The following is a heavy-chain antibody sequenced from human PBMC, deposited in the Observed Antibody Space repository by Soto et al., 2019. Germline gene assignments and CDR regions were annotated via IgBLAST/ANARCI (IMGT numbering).Heavy chain of an antibody. D-gene: IGHD2-2*01. Sequence: SETLFLTYTVSGGSISSGGYYWICIRKHPATNLDGFGYIYYSGSTYYNPSLMSRVTISVVTSKDQFPLHLISAPAAATSVDYCARVWGNVVVTGFWFDPWGQGTLVTVSS. CDR3: ARVWGNVVVTGFWFDP. V-gene: IGHV4-31*03. CDR2: IYYSGST. J-gene: IGHJ5*02. CDR1: GGSISSGGYY.